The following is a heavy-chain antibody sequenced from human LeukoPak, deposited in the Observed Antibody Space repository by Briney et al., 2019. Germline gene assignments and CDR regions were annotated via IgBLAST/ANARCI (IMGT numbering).Heavy chain of an antibody. J-gene: IGHJ4*02. V-gene: IGHV3-64D*09. Sequence: GGSLRLSCAASGFTFSSYGMHWIRRAPGKGLQFVSAISSDGGTTYYADSLRARFTISRDNSKNTLYLQMSSLRPEDTAVYYCVKERAFYDYWGQGTLVTVSS. CDR1: GFTFSSYG. D-gene: IGHD2/OR15-2a*01. CDR2: ISSDGGTT. CDR3: VKERAFYDY.